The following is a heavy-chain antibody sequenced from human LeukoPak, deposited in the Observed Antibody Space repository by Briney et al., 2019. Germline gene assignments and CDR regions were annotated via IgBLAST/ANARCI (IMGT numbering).Heavy chain of an antibody. CDR2: INQDGSAK. CDR3: AGDGVGYSIN. D-gene: IGHD5-12*01. J-gene: IGHJ4*02. CDR1: GFTFSTYW. V-gene: IGHV3-7*01. Sequence: GGSLRLSCAASGFTFSTYWMSWVRQAPGKGLEWVANINQDGSAKYYVDSVKGRFTISRDNAKNSLYLQMNSLRAEDTAVYYCAGDGVGYSINWGQGTLVTVSS.